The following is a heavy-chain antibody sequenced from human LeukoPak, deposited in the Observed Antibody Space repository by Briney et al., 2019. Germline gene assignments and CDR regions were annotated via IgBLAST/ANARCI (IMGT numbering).Heavy chain of an antibody. V-gene: IGHV3-23*01. CDR3: AKVYSSSWYYFDY. D-gene: IGHD6-13*01. Sequence: GGSLRLSCAASGFTFSDYYMSWICQAPGKGLEWVSAISGSGGSTYYADSVKGRFTISRDNSKNTLYLQMNSLRAEDTAVYYCAKVYSSSWYYFDYWGQGTLVTVSS. CDR1: GFTFSDYY. CDR2: ISGSGGST. J-gene: IGHJ4*02.